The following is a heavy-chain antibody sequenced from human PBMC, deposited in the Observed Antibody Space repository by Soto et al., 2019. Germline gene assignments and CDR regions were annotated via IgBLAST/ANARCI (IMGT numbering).Heavy chain of an antibody. CDR2: IYSGGNT. CDR3: ASLGYSGYDFAFDI. J-gene: IGHJ3*02. V-gene: IGHV3-53*01. D-gene: IGHD5-12*01. CDR1: GFTVSSNY. Sequence: VQLVESGGGLIQPGGSLRLSCAASGFTVSSNYMNWVRQAPGKGLEWVSVIYSGGNTYYADSVKGRFTISRDNSKNTLYLQMNSLRAEDTAVYYCASLGYSGYDFAFDIWGQGTMVTASS.